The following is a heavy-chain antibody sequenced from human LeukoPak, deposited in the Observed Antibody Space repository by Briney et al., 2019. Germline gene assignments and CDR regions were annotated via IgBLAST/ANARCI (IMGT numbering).Heavy chain of an antibody. Sequence: PSETLSLTCTVSGGSISSYYWSWIRQPAGKGLEWIGRIYTSGSTNYNPSLKSRVTMSVDTSKNQFSLKLSSVTAADTAVYYCARDQTVSGWYLVDYWGQGTLVTVSS. V-gene: IGHV4-4*07. D-gene: IGHD6-19*01. CDR2: IYTSGST. CDR1: GGSISSYY. J-gene: IGHJ4*02. CDR3: ARDQTVSGWYLVDY.